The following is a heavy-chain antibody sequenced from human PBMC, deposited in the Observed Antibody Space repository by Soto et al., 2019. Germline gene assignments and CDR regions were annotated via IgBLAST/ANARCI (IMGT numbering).Heavy chain of an antibody. Sequence: SETLSLTCAVYGGSFSGYYWSWIRQPPGKGLEWIGEINHSGSTNYNPSLKSRVTISVDTSKNQFSLKLSSVTAADTAVYYRARGAAPSYYYYYGMDVWGQGTTVTVSS. CDR3: ARGAAPSYYYYYGMDV. D-gene: IGHD6-25*01. J-gene: IGHJ6*02. V-gene: IGHV4-34*01. CDR1: GGSFSGYY. CDR2: INHSGST.